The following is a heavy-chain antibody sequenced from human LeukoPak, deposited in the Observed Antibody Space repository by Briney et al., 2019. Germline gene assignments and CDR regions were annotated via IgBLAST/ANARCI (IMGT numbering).Heavy chain of an antibody. CDR2: INSDGSST. J-gene: IGHJ6*03. D-gene: IGHD5-18*01. CDR1: GFTFSSYW. CDR3: ARDRYSYGYYYYYMDV. Sequence: GGSLRLSCAASGFTFSSYWTHWVRQAPGKGLVWVSRINSDGSSTSYADSVKGRFTISRDNAKNTLYLQMNSLRAEDTAVYYCARDRYSYGYYYYYMDVWGKGTTVTVSS. V-gene: IGHV3-74*01.